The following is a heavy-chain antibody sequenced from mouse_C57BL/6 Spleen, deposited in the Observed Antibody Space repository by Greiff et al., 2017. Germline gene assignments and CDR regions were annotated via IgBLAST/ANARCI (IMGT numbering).Heavy chain of an antibody. V-gene: IGHV5-9-1*02. CDR3: TRENYSNPFAY. CDR1: GFTFSSYA. D-gene: IGHD2-5*01. Sequence: DVMLVESGEGLVKPGGSLKLSCVASGFTFSSYAMSWVRQTPEKRLEWVAYISSGGDYIYYADTVKGRFTISRDNARNTLYLQMSSLKSEDTAMYYCTRENYSNPFAYWGQGTLVTVSA. CDR2: ISSGGDYI. J-gene: IGHJ3*01.